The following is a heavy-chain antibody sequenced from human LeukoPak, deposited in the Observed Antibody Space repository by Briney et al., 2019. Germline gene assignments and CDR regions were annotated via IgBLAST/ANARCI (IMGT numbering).Heavy chain of an antibody. D-gene: IGHD1-26*01. CDR2: MNPNSGNT. J-gene: IGHJ4*02. CDR1: GYTFTSYD. V-gene: IGHV1-8*01. CDR3: ARDATGSGSSYYFDY. Sequence: ASVTVSCTASGYTFTSYDINWVRQATGQGLEWMGWMNPNSGNTGYAQKFQGRVTMTKNTSISTAYMELSSLRSEDTAVYYCARDATGSGSSYYFDYWGQGTLVTVSS.